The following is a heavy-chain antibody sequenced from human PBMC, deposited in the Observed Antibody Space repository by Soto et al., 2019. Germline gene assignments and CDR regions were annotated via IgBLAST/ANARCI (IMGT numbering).Heavy chain of an antibody. CDR1: GGSISSGGYS. Sequence: PSETLSLTCAVSGGSISSGGYSWSWIRQPPGKGLEWIRYIYHSGSTYYNPSLKSRVTISVDRSKNQFSLKLNSMTAADTAVYYCARGDPLLWFGEKVYYGMDVWGQGTTVTVAS. CDR3: ARGDPLLWFGEKVYYGMDV. CDR2: IYHSGST. V-gene: IGHV4-30-2*01. J-gene: IGHJ6*02. D-gene: IGHD3-10*01.